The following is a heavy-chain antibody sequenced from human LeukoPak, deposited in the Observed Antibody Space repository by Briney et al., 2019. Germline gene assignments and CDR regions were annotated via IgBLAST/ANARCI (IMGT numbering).Heavy chain of an antibody. Sequence: GGALRLFTRSEGFIFSRCAEIGVRRATEKGMEWVSTISGSGGSTYYADSVKGRFTISRDNSKNTLYLQMNSLRAEDTAVYFCAKGRPPQQDRGYAAFDIWGQGTMVTVSS. CDR3: AKGRPPQQDRGYAAFDI. CDR2: ISGSGGST. V-gene: IGHV3-23*01. CDR1: GFIFSRCA. J-gene: IGHJ3*02. D-gene: IGHD3-22*01.